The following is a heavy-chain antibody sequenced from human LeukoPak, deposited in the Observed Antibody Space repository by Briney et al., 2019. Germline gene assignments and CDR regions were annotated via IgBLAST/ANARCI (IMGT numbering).Heavy chain of an antibody. V-gene: IGHV3-74*01. J-gene: IGHJ4*02. CDR1: RFTFSHSY. CDR3: ARDMNYNLDY. Sequence: PGGSLRLSCAASRFTFSHSYIHWVRQAPGKGLVWVSRIDIDGNTVYADPVKGRFTISRDNAKSTLYLEMNSLRAEDTAVYYCARDMNYNLDYWGPGTLVTVSP. D-gene: IGHD1-7*01. CDR2: IDIDGNT.